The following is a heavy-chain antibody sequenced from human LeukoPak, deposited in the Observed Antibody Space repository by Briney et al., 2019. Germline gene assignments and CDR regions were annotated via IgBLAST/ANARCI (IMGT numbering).Heavy chain of an antibody. V-gene: IGHV3-7*03. D-gene: IGHD2-21*02. Sequence: GGSLRLSCAASGFTFSSYWMSWVRQAPGKGLEWVANIKQDGSEKYYVDSVKGRFTISRDNAKNSLYLQMNSLRAEDTAVYYCARDEVVTAIFTNYYGMDVWGQGTTVTVSS. CDR1: GFTFSSYW. CDR2: IKQDGSEK. CDR3: ARDEVVTAIFTNYYGMDV. J-gene: IGHJ6*02.